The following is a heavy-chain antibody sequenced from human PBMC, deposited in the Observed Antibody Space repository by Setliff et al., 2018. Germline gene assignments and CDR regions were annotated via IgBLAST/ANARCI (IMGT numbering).Heavy chain of an antibody. V-gene: IGHV3-74*01. D-gene: IGHD1-26*01. CDR2: INSDGSST. CDR3: TRDWGGVGATNAFDI. J-gene: IGHJ3*02. CDR1: GFTFSSYW. Sequence: LRLSCEASGFTFSSYWMHWVRQAPGKGLVWVSHINSDGSSTTYADSVKGRFTISRDNAKNTLYLQLNRLRAEDTAVYYCTRDWGGVGATNAFDIWGQGKMVTVSS.